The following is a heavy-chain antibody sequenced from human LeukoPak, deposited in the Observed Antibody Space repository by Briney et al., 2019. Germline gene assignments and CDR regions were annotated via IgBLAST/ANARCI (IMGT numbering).Heavy chain of an antibody. CDR3: STARAY. Sequence: PGGSLRLSCAVSGLTFSIYEMNWVRQAPGKGLEWVAYISSSGSNIVYADSVKRRFTIPRDNAKHSLYLQMNTLIAEDTAVSYCSTARAYWGQGTLVTVSS. CDR1: GLTFSIYE. J-gene: IGHJ4*02. V-gene: IGHV3-48*03. CDR2: ISSSGSNI.